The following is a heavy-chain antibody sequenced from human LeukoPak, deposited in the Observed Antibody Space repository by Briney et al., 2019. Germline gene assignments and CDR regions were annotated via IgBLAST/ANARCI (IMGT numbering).Heavy chain of an antibody. D-gene: IGHD5-18*01. CDR3: AKDTGYTTMVSYFDN. V-gene: IGHV3-23*01. CDR1: GFTFRRYG. CDR2: ISGSGDTT. J-gene: IGHJ4*02. Sequence: GGSLRLSCAASGFTFRRYGMSWVRQAPGKGLEWVSAISGSGDTTSYADSVKGRFTISRVNSKNTLSLQMNGLRAEDAAVYYCAKDTGYTTMVSYFDNWRQGTLVTVSS.